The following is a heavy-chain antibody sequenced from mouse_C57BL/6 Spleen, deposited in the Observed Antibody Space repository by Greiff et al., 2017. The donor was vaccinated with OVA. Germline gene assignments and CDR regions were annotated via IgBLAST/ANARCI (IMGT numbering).Heavy chain of an antibody. CDR3: GSRGGYNAMDY. CDR1: GYTFTGYW. V-gene: IGHV1-9*01. J-gene: IGHJ4*01. D-gene: IGHD1-1*02. CDR2: IFPGSGST. Sequence: QVQLQQSGAELMKPGASVKLSCKATGYTFTGYWIEWVKQRPGHGLEWIGEIFPGSGSTNYNEKLKGKATFTADTSSNTAYMQLSSLTTEDSATYCCGSRGGYNAMDYWGQGTTVTVSS.